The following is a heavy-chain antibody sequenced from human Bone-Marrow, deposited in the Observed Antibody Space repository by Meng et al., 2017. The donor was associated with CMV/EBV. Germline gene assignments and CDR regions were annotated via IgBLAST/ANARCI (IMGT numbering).Heavy chain of an antibody. V-gene: IGHV3-53*01. D-gene: IGHD3-10*01. CDR3: ARDRGVYGSPGREGYYYYGMDV. CDR1: GFTVSSNY. CDR2: IYSGGST. Sequence: GESLKISCAASGFTVSSNYMSWVRQAPGKGLEWVSVIYSGGSTYYADSVKGRFTISRDNSKNTLYLQMNSLRAEDTAVYYCARDRGVYGSPGREGYYYYGMDVWGQGTTVTVYS. J-gene: IGHJ6*01.